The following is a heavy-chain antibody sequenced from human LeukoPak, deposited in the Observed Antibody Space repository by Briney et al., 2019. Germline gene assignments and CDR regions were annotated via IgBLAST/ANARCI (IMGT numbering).Heavy chain of an antibody. Sequence: GESPKTFRNSSGYSFNSYWIGRVRQMPRKGLEGMGINYSDDSDTIYSTSFQGPVSISAVKCITTAYLQWSSLKASDTAMYYCARRSRVSGSWDIIDYWGQGTLVTVSS. V-gene: IGHV5-51*01. J-gene: IGHJ4*02. D-gene: IGHD6-13*01. CDR3: ARRSRVSGSWDIIDY. CDR1: GYSFNSYW. CDR2: NYSDDSDT.